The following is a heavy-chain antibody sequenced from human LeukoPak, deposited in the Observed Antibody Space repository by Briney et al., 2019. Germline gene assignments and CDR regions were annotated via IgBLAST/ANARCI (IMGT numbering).Heavy chain of an antibody. Sequence: PSETLSLTCTVSGGSISSGDYYWSWIRQPPGKGLEWIGYIYYSGSTYYNPSLKSRVTISVDTSKNQFSLKLSSVTAADTAVYYCASMVRGVTRFDYWGQGILVTVSS. D-gene: IGHD3-10*01. CDR2: IYYSGST. CDR3: ASMVRGVTRFDY. J-gene: IGHJ4*02. CDR1: GGSISSGDYY. V-gene: IGHV4-30-4*01.